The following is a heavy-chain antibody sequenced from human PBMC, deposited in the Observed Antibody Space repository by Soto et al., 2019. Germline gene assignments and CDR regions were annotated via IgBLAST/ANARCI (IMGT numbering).Heavy chain of an antibody. V-gene: IGHV1-18*01. CDR1: GYTFTSYG. D-gene: IGHD2-15*01. Sequence: QVQLVQSGAEVKKPGASVKVSCKGSGYTFTSYGISWVRQAPGQGLEWMGWISGYNGNTNYAQKLQGRVTMTTETSTSTAYMSVRSLRSDDTAVYYCARDLGEDFSGGSSYDGEYFLQWGQGTLVTVSS. CDR2: ISGYNGNT. J-gene: IGHJ1*01. CDR3: ARDLGEDFSGGSSYDGEYFLQ.